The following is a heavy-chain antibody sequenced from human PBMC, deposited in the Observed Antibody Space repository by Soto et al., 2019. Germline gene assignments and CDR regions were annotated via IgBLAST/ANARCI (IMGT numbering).Heavy chain of an antibody. D-gene: IGHD2-8*02. CDR3: ASQGRPTNWWRGYFDD. J-gene: IGHJ4*02. Sequence: SETLSLTCFVSGVSIISNNYYWVLIRQPPGKGLEWIGSMSYSRSTYHNPSLKSRVTISVDTSKNQFSLKLTSVTAADTAVYYCASQGRPTNWWRGYFDDSGKAPRLTLAS. CDR1: GVSIISNNYY. CDR2: MSYSRST. V-gene: IGHV4-39*01.